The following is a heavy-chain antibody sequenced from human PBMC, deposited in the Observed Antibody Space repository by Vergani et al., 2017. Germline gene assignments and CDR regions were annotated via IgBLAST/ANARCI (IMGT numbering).Heavy chain of an antibody. D-gene: IGHD4-17*01. Sequence: QVQLVQSGAEVKKPGSSVKVSCKASGGTFSSYAISWVRQAPGQGLEWMGGVIPIFGTANYAQKFQGRVTITADETTSTAYMELSSLRSEDTAVYYCARADYGNLLATVWYFDYWGQGTLVTVSS. J-gene: IGHJ4*02. CDR2: VIPIFGTA. CDR1: GGTFSSYA. V-gene: IGHV1-69*01. CDR3: ARADYGNLLATVWYFDY.